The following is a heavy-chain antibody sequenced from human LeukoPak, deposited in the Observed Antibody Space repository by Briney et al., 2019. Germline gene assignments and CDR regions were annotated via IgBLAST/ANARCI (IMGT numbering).Heavy chain of an antibody. CDR3: ARDIEGVEDSSAPTHY. D-gene: IGHD3-22*01. V-gene: IGHV1-2*02. CDR2: INPNSGGT. J-gene: IGHJ4*02. Sequence: GASVKVSCKASGYTFTGCYMHWVRQAPGQGLEWMGWINPNSGGTNYAQKFQGRVTMTRDTSISTAYMELSRLRSDDTAVYYCARDIEGVEDSSAPTHYWGQGTLVTVSS. CDR1: GYTFTGCY.